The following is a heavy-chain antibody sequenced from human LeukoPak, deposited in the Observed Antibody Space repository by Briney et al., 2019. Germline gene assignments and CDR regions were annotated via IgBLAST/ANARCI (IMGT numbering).Heavy chain of an antibody. V-gene: IGHV4-4*09. CDR2: IYTSGST. CDR1: GGSISSYY. Sequence: SETLPLTCTVSGGSISSYYWSWIRQPPGKGLEWIGYIYTSGSTNYNPSLKSRVTISVDTSKNQFSLKLSSVTAADTAVYYCARTPEYSSSSGNWFDPWGQGTLVTVSP. D-gene: IGHD6-6*01. J-gene: IGHJ5*02. CDR3: ARTPEYSSSSGNWFDP.